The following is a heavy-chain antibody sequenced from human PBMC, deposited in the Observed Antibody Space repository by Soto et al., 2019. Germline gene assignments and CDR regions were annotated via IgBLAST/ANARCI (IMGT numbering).Heavy chain of an antibody. CDR3: ARGSSYSSSSEDY. D-gene: IGHD6-6*01. Sequence: GSLRLSCAASGFSFKDFTMNWVRQAPGKGLEWVSAISGSGGSTYYADSVKGRFTISRDNAKNSLYLQMNSLRAEDTAVYYCARGSSYSSSSEDYWGQGTLVTVSS. CDR1: GFSFKDFT. CDR2: ISGSGGST. V-gene: IGHV3-21*01. J-gene: IGHJ4*02.